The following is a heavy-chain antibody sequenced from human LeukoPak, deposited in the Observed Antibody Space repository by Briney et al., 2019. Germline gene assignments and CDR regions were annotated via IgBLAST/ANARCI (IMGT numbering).Heavy chain of an antibody. Sequence: SETLSLTCAVYGGSFSGYYWSWIRQPPGKGLEWIGEINHSGSTNYNPSLKSRVTISVDTSKNQFSLKLSSVTAADTAVYYCAREVNWLAFDIWGQGTMVTVSS. J-gene: IGHJ3*02. V-gene: IGHV4-34*01. CDR1: GGSFSGYY. D-gene: IGHD1-20*01. CDR3: AREVNWLAFDI. CDR2: INHSGST.